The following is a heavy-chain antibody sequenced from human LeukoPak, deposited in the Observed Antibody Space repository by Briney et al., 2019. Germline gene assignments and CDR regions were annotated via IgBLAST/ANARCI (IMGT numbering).Heavy chain of an antibody. D-gene: IGHD3-9*01. J-gene: IGHJ3*01. V-gene: IGHV3-30*02. Sequence: PGGSLRLSCAASGFTFSSYGMHWVRQAPGKGLEWVAFIRYDGSNKYYADSVKGRFTISRDNSKNTLYLQMNSLRAEDTAVYYCVSTPFELDWFNDAFDVWGQGTMVTVSS. CDR2: IRYDGSNK. CDR3: VSTPFELDWFNDAFDV. CDR1: GFTFSSYG.